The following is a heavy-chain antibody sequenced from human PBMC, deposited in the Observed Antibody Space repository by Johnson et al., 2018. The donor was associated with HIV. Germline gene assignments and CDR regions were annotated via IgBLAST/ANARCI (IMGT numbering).Heavy chain of an antibody. CDR1: GFTFSDYY. CDR3: ARDGGVAAAVGVVAFDI. V-gene: IGHV3-11*04. D-gene: IGHD6-13*01. J-gene: IGHJ3*02. Sequence: QVQLVESGGGLVKPGGSLRLSCAASGFTFSDYYMSWIRQAPGKGLEWISYIGSSGSPIYYADSVRGRFTISRDNAKNSLYLQMNSLRGEDTAVYYCARDGGVAAAVGVVAFDIWGQGTMVTVSS. CDR2: IGSSGSPI.